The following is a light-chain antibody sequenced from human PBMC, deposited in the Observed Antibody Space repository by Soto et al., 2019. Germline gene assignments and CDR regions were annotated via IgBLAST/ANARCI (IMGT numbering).Light chain of an antibody. V-gene: IGLV2-14*03. CDR3: SAYSGSATYVL. CDR1: TSDIGGYNY. Sequence: QSALTQPASVSGSPGQSITVSCTGTTSDIGGYNYVSWYQQHPGKAPKLMIYDVNNRPSGVSYRFSGSKSGNTASLTISGLQSEDEADYYCSAYSGSATYVLFGGGTKVTVL. CDR2: DVN. J-gene: IGLJ2*01.